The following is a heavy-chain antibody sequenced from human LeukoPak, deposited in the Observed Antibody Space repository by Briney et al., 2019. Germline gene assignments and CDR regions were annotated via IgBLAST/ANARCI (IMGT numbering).Heavy chain of an antibody. CDR3: AREAAAAGYNFDY. CDR2: ISSSSSYI. CDR1: GFTFSSYS. J-gene: IGHJ4*02. V-gene: IGHV3-21*01. Sequence: GGSLRLSCAASGFTFSSYSMNWVRQAPGKGLEWVSSISSSSSYIYYADSVKGRFTISRDNAKNSLYLQMNSLRAEDTAVYYCAREAAAAGYNFDYWGQGTLVTVSS. D-gene: IGHD6-13*01.